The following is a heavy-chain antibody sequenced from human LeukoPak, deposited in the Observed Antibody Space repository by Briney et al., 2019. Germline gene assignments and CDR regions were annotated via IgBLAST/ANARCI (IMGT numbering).Heavy chain of an antibody. V-gene: IGHV4-59*07. CDR1: VRSISPNY. CDR3: ARLLDYDDSGAPDIFDI. CDR2: VSYTGIT. Sequence: SDTLSLTCCLSVRSISPNYWTWIRQSPGKGRVYIGHVSYTGITSLHPSRQGRLTISLDTSNNHFSLQLTSVSAADTAVYYCARLLDYDDSGAPDIFDIWGPGTMVTVSS. J-gene: IGHJ3*02. D-gene: IGHD3-22*01.